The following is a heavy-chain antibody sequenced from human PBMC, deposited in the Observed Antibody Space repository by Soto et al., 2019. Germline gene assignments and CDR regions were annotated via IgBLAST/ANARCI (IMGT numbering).Heavy chain of an antibody. CDR1: GYTFTNYG. D-gene: IGHD2-2*03. J-gene: IGHJ3*02. CDR3: ARVGGGYGISTSCPDHDAFDI. Sequence: ASVKVSFKASGYTFTNYGISWVRQAPGQGLEWMGWISAYNGNTNYTQKLQGRVTMTTDTSTSTAYMELRSLRSDDTAVYYCARVGGGYGISTSCPDHDAFDIWGQGTMVTVSS. CDR2: ISAYNGNT. V-gene: IGHV1-18*01.